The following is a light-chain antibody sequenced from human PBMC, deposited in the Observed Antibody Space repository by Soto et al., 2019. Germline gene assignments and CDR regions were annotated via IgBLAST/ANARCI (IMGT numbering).Light chain of an antibody. Sequence: DIVMTQSPDSLAVSLGERATINCKSSQSVLYSSNNKNYFAWYQQKPGQPPKLLIYWASTRESGVPDRFSGSGYGTDFTLTISSLQAEDVAVYYCQQYYSTPLTFGGGTKVEIK. CDR1: QSVLYSSNNKNY. CDR2: WAS. CDR3: QQYYSTPLT. V-gene: IGKV4-1*01. J-gene: IGKJ4*01.